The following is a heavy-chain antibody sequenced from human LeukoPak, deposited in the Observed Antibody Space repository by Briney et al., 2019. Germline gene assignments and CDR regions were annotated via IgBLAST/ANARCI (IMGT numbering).Heavy chain of an antibody. J-gene: IGHJ6*03. V-gene: IGHV3-30*04. CDR2: ISYDGSNK. CDR1: GFTFSSYA. D-gene: IGHD1-26*01. CDR3: ARSGVGATLYYYYYYYMDV. Sequence: GGSLRLSCAASGFTFSSYAMHWVRQAPGKGLEWVAVISYDGSNKYYADSVKGRFTISRDNSKNTLYLQMNSLRAEDTAVYYCARSGVGATLYYYYYYYMDVWGKGTTVTVSS.